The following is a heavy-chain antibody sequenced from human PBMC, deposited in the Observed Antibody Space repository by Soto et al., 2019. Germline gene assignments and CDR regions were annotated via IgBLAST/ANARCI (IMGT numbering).Heavy chain of an antibody. CDR1: GYTFTIYW. V-gene: IGHV5-51*01. D-gene: IGHD4-17*01. Sequence: GESLKISCQVSGYTFTIYWIGWVRQMPGKGLEWMGIIYPGASDTRYSPSFQGQVTISAAQPINTAYLQWDSQKASDTAIYYCARPANTVADHFDLWGQGTPVTVSS. CDR2: IYPGASDT. CDR3: ARPANTVADHFDL. J-gene: IGHJ4*02.